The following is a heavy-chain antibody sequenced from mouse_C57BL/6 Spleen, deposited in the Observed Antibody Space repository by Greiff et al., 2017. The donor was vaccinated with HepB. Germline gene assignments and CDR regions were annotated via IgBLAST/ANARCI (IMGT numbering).Heavy chain of an antibody. CDR3: ASPYDYEGFAY. V-gene: IGHV1-82*01. Sequence: QVQLQQSGPELVKPAASVKISCKASGYAFSSSWMNWVKQRPGKGLEWIGRIYPGDGDTNYNGKFNGKATLTADKSSSTAYMQLSSLTSEDSAVYFCASPYDYEGFAYWGQGTLVTVSA. CDR1: GYAFSSSW. J-gene: IGHJ3*01. D-gene: IGHD2-4*01. CDR2: IYPGDGDT.